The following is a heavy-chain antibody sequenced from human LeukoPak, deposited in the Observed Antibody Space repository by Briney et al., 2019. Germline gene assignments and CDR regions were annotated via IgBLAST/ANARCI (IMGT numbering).Heavy chain of an antibody. V-gene: IGHV1-69*06. Sequence: SVKVSCTASGGTFSSYAISWVRQAPGQGLEWMGGIIHIFGTTNYAQTLQGRVTITADKSTSTAYMELSSLRSEETAVYYCARGSIAAGGRRGRQIWFDPWGEGTLVSVSS. J-gene: IGHJ5*02. CDR2: IIHIFGTT. CDR3: ARGSIAAGGRRGRQIWFDP. CDR1: GGTFSSYA. D-gene: IGHD6-13*01.